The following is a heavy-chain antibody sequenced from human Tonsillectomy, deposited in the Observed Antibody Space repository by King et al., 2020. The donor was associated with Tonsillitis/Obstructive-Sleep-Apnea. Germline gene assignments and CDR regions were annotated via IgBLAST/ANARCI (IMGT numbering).Heavy chain of an antibody. V-gene: IGHV1-58*01. CDR2: IVVGSGNT. Sequence: QLVQSGPEVKKPGTSVKVSCKASGFTFTSSAVQWVRQARGQRLGWIGWIVVGSGNTNYAQKFQEGVTITRDMSTSTAYMELSSLRSEDTAVYYCAADLGAEYCSSTSCYEGALGYWGQGTLVTVSS. CDR1: GFTFTSSA. J-gene: IGHJ4*02. D-gene: IGHD2-2*01. CDR3: AADLGAEYCSSTSCYEGALGY.